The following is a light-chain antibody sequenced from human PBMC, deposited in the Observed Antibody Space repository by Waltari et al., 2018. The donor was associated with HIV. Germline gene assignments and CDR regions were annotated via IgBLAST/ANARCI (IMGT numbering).Light chain of an antibody. Sequence: QSALTQPASVSGSPGQSVTISCTATTSDFGRYTSVSWYQQHPGNLPKVIIYEGTSRPSGVPHRFSGSKSGNTASLTISGLQAEDEAIYYCSTHTTTDTLIFGGGTKLTVL. CDR1: TSDFGRYTS. CDR3: STHTTTDTLI. CDR2: EGT. V-gene: IGLV2-14*03. J-gene: IGLJ2*01.